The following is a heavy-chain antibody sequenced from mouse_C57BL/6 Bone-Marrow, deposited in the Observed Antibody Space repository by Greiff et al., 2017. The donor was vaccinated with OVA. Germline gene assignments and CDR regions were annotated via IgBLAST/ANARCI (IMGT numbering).Heavy chain of an antibody. V-gene: IGHV1-81*01. CDR1: GYTFTSYG. J-gene: IGHJ1*03. CDR2: IYPRSGNT. D-gene: IGHD1-1*01. Sequence: QVQLQQSGAELARPGASVKLSCKASGYTFTSYGISWVKQRTGQGLEWIGEIYPRSGNTYYNEKFKGKATLTADKSSSTAYMELRSLTSEDSAVYFCARFLYYYGSSYWYFDVWGTGTTVTVSS. CDR3: ARFLYYYGSSYWYFDV.